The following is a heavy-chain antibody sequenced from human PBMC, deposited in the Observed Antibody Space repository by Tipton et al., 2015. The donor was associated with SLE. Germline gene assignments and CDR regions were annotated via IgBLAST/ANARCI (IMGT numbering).Heavy chain of an antibody. Sequence: LRLSCAVYGGSFSGYYWSWIRQPPGKGLEWIGEINHSGSTNYNPSLKSRVTISVDTSKNQFSLKLSSVTAADTAVYYCARRRNYYGMDVWGQGTTVTVSS. V-gene: IGHV4-34*01. J-gene: IGHJ6*02. CDR2: INHSGST. CDR1: GGSFSGYY. CDR3: ARRRNYYGMDV.